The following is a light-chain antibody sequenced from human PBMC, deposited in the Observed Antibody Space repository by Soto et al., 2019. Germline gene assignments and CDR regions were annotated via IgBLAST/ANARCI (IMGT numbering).Light chain of an antibody. CDR1: QSVRSD. V-gene: IGKV3-15*01. CDR2: GAS. J-gene: IGKJ1*01. CDR3: QQYHYWWA. Sequence: EIVVTQSPATLSVSPGERATLSCRARQSVRSDLAWYQQKPGQPPRLLIYGASTRATGIPARFSGSASETEFSLTISSLQSEDFAVYYCQQYHYWWAFGQGTKVEIK.